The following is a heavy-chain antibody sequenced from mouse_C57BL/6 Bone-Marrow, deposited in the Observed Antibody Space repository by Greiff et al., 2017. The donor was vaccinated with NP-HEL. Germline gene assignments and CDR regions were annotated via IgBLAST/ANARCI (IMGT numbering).Heavy chain of an antibody. CDR1: GYTFTSYG. V-gene: IGHV1-81*01. Sequence: QVQLQQSGAELARPGASVKLSCKASGYTFTSYGISWVKQRPGQGLEWIGEIYPRSGNTYYNEKFKGKATLTADKSSSTAYMQLRRLTSADSAVYFCARDNYGSSPWFADRGTGTLVTVSA. CDR2: IYPRSGNT. D-gene: IGHD1-1*01. CDR3: ARDNYGSSPWFAD. J-gene: IGHJ3*01.